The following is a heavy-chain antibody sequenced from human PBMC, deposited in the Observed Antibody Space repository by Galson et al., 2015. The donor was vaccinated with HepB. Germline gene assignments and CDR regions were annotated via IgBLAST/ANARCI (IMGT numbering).Heavy chain of an antibody. CDR2: ISGSGGST. CDR1: GFTFSSYA. V-gene: IGHV3-23*01. Sequence: SLRLSCAASGFTFSSYAMSWVRQAPGKGLEWVSAISGSGGSTYYADSVKGRFTISRDNSKNTLYLQMNSLRAEDTAVYYCAKGASMKAGANDYVWGVRNWFDPWGQGTLVTVSS. J-gene: IGHJ5*02. CDR3: AKGASMKAGANDYVWGVRNWFDP. D-gene: IGHD3-16*01.